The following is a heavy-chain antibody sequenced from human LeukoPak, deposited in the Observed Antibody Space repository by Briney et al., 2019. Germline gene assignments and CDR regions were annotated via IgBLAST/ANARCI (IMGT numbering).Heavy chain of an antibody. CDR3: ARELRGYSKPSHFDY. D-gene: IGHD5-18*01. V-gene: IGHV1-69*04. CDR2: IIPILGIA. CDR1: GGTSSSYT. J-gene: IGHJ4*02. Sequence: SVKVSCKASGGTSSSYTISWVRQAPGQGLEWMGRIIPILGIANYAQKFQGRVTITADKSTSTAYMELSSLRSEDTAVYYCARELRGYSKPSHFDYWGQGTLVTVSS.